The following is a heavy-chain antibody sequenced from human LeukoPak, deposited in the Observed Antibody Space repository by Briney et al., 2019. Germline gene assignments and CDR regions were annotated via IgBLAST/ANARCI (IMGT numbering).Heavy chain of an antibody. J-gene: IGHJ4*02. Sequence: SETLSLTCTVSGGSISSSSYYWGWTRQPPGKGLEWIGSIYYSGSTYYNPSLKSRVTISVDTSKNQFSLKLSSVTAADTAVYYCARPQQLALADYWGQGTLVTVSS. CDR2: IYYSGST. D-gene: IGHD6-13*01. CDR3: ARPQQLALADY. CDR1: GGSISSSSYY. V-gene: IGHV4-39*07.